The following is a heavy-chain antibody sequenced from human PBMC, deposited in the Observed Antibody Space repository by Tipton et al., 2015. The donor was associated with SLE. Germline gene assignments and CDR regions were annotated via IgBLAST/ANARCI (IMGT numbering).Heavy chain of an antibody. V-gene: IGHV4-61*02. D-gene: IGHD3-22*01. CDR1: GGSISSGSYY. J-gene: IGHJ3*02. CDR2: TYTSGSA. CDR3: ARDNDGTDI. Sequence: LRLSCTVSGGSISSGSYYWSWIRQTAGKGLEWIGRTYTSGSAYYNHSLRSRVTISVDASKNQFSLKLSSVSAADTAVYYCARDNDGTDIWGQGTMVSVSS.